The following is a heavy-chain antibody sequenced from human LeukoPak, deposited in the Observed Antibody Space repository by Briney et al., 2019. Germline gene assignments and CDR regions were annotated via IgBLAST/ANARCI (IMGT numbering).Heavy chain of an antibody. V-gene: IGHV1-69*05. CDR2: IIPIFGTA. J-gene: IGHJ3*02. CDR1: GGTFSSYA. Sequence: ASVKVSCKASGGTFSSYAVSWVRQAPGQGLEWMGRIIPIFGTANYAQKFQGRVTITTDESTSTAYMELSSLRSEDTAVYYCARALYCSGGSCYRKYAFDIWGQGTMVTVSS. CDR3: ARALYCSGGSCYRKYAFDI. D-gene: IGHD2-15*01.